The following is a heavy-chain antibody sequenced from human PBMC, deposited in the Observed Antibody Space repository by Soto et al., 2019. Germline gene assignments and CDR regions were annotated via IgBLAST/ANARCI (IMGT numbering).Heavy chain of an antibody. CDR3: AKVRRGPVGPFDY. CDR2: ISGSGGST. J-gene: IGHJ4*02. CDR1: GLTFSSYA. V-gene: IGHV3-23*01. Sequence: EVQLLESGGGLVQPGGSLRLSCAASGLTFSSYAMSWVRQAPGKGLEWVSAISGSGGSTYYADSVKGRFTISRDNSKNTLYLQMNSLRAEDTAVYYCAKVRRGPVGPFDYWGQGTLVTVSS. D-gene: IGHD1-26*01.